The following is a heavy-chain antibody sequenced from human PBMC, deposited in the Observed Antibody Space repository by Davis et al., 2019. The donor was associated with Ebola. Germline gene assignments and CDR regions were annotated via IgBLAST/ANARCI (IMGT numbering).Heavy chain of an antibody. CDR2: INPNSGGT. J-gene: IGHJ4*02. D-gene: IGHD5-18*01. CDR3: ARDVDTAMPEDY. Sequence: ASVKVSCKASGYTFTGYYMHWVRQAPGQGLEWMGWINPNSGGTNYAQKFQGWVTMTRDTSISTAYMELSRLRSDDTAVYYCARDVDTAMPEDYWGQGTLVTVSS. CDR1: GYTFTGYY. V-gene: IGHV1-2*04.